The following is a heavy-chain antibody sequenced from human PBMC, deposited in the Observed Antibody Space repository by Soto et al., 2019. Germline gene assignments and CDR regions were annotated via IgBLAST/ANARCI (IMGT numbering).Heavy chain of an antibody. CDR3: ATRFYSSGVLFDY. CDR1: GDSISSVAHY. V-gene: IGHV4-39*01. Sequence: ASETLSLTCSVSGDSISSVAHYWAWVRQPPGKGLEWIGSLYYTGSTYYNPSLKSRAAISIDTSKNQFSLNLMSTTAADTAIYYCATRFYSSGVLFDYWGPGTQVTVSS. D-gene: IGHD3-10*01. CDR2: LYYTGST. J-gene: IGHJ4*02.